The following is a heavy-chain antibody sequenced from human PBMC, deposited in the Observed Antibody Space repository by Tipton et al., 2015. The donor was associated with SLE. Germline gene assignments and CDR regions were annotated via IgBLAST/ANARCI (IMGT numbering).Heavy chain of an antibody. D-gene: IGHD3-22*01. CDR2: IYHSGST. CDR3: ARDSYDSIGDFDQ. CDR1: GGSISSSNW. V-gene: IGHV4-4*02. Sequence: TLSLTCAVSGGSISSSNWCIWVRQPPGKGLEYIGEIYHSGSTNYNSSLKSRVTMSVDKSKNQSSLKLTSVTAADTAVYYCARDSYDSIGDFDQWGQGPLVTVSS. J-gene: IGHJ4*02.